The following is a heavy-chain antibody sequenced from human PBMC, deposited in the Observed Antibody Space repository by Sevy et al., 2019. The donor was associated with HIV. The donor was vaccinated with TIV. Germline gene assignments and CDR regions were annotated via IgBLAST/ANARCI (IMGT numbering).Heavy chain of an antibody. CDR2: ISSSGSTI. D-gene: IGHD6-13*01. CDR3: GREHMAAAGRGAGYFDY. Sequence: GGSLRLSCAASGFTFSDYYMSWIRQAPGKGLEWVSYISSSGSTIYYADSVKGQFTISRDNAKNSLYLQMNSLRAEDTAVYYWGREHMAAAGRGAGYFDYWGQGTLVTVSS. V-gene: IGHV3-11*01. J-gene: IGHJ4*02. CDR1: GFTFSDYY.